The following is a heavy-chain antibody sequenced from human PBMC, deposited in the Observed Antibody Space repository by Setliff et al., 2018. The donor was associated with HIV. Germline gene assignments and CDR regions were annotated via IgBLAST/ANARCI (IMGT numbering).Heavy chain of an antibody. CDR3: ALRVTRNAFDI. Sequence: PGGSLRLSCAASGLTFSSYTMNWVRQAPGKGLEWVSYISSSGATTYYADSVKGRFTISRDNAENSLYLQMNSLRVEDTAVYYCALRVTRNAFDIWGQGTTVTVSS. V-gene: IGHV3-48*03. CDR1: GLTFSSYT. J-gene: IGHJ3*02. D-gene: IGHD4-4*01. CDR2: ISSSGATT.